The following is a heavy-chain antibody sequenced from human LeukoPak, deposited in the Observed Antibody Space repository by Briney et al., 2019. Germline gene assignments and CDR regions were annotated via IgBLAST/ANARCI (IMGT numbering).Heavy chain of an antibody. CDR2: TY. J-gene: IGHJ4*02. CDR3: ARRDTYDYYFDY. CDR1: GYSFTTYW. V-gene: IGHV5-51*01. D-gene: IGHD3-16*01. Sequence: GESLKISCKGSGYSFTTYWIGWVRQMPGKGLEWMGITYSSSFQGQVTISADKSISTAYLQWSSLKASDTAMYYCARRDTYDYYFDYWGQGTLVTVSS.